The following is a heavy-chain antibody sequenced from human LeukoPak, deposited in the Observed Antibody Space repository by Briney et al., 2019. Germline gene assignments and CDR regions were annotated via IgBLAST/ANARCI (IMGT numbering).Heavy chain of an antibody. CDR3: ARESGKFDY. J-gene: IGHJ4*02. Sequence: GGSLRLSCVASGLPIADLAMHWVRQAPGKGLEWVSLISGDGVSTFYADSLKGRFSISRDNSKNSLSLEMNSLRTEDTAMYYCARESGKFDYWGQGTLVAVSS. CDR2: ISGDGVST. CDR1: GLPIADLA. V-gene: IGHV3-43*02.